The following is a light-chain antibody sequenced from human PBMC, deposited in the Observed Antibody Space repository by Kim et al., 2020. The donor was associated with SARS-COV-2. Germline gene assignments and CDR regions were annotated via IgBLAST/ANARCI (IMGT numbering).Light chain of an antibody. Sequence: DIQMTQSPSTLSASVGDRVTITCRATQSISSHLNWYQQKPGRAPKLLISAASTLQGGVPSRFSGSGSETDFTLTISSLQPEDFATYFCQQSYITPFTFGPGTKVDIK. CDR1: QSISSH. CDR2: AAS. J-gene: IGKJ3*01. CDR3: QQSYITPFT. V-gene: IGKV1-39*01.